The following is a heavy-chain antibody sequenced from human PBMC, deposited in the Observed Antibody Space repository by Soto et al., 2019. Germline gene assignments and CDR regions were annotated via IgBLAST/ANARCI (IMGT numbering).Heavy chain of an antibody. Sequence: LGLSCAASGFTFDNYAMHWVRQAPGKGLEWVSGISWNSNTIAYADSVKGRFTISRDNAKNSLYLQMNSLRAEDTAFYYCAKDTGPNWGQGTLVTVSS. CDR2: ISWNSNTI. V-gene: IGHV3-9*01. CDR3: AKDTGPN. CDR1: GFTFDNYA. J-gene: IGHJ4*02.